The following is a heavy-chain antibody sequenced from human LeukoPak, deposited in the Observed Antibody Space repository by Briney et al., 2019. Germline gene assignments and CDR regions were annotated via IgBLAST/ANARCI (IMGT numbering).Heavy chain of an antibody. J-gene: IGHJ4*02. Sequence: ASVKVSCKASGYTFTGYYMEWVRQAPGQGLEWMGWIHIYRGNTNYAQKFQGRVTMTTDTSTSTVYMEVRGLRSDDTAVYYCARVRGRVVVVPVAPSDYWGQGTLVTVSS. CDR3: ARVRGRVVVVPVAPSDY. CDR2: IHIYRGNT. D-gene: IGHD2-2*01. V-gene: IGHV1-18*04. CDR1: GYTFTGYY.